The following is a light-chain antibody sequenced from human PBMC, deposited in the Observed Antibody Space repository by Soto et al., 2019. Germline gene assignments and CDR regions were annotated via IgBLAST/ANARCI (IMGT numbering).Light chain of an antibody. CDR1: QGISNS. Sequence: DIQMTQSPSSLSASVGDRVTITCRASQGISNSLAWYQQKPGKVPKLLIYTASTLQSGVPSRFSGRGFGTDFTLTITRLQPEDVATYYCQKYNSDPLTFGGGTKVEIK. CDR2: TAS. V-gene: IGKV1-27*01. CDR3: QKYNSDPLT. J-gene: IGKJ4*01.